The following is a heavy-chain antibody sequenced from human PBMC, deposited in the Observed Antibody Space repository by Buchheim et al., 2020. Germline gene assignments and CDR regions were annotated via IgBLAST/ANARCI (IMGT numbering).Heavy chain of an antibody. Sequence: EVQLVESGGGLVQPGGSLRLSCAASGFTFSDYWMHWVRQVPGKGLVWVSRINSDGSSTSFADSVKGRLTISWDNAKKPLYLQMNSLRGEDTAVYYCARGRLAASALSHWFDPWGQGTL. J-gene: IGHJ5*02. CDR2: INSDGSST. V-gene: IGHV3-74*01. CDR1: GFTFSDYW. D-gene: IGHD6-6*01. CDR3: ARGRLAASALSHWFDP.